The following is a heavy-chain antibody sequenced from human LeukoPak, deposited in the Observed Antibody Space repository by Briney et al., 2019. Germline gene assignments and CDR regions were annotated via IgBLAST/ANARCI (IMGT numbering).Heavy chain of an antibody. D-gene: IGHD2-2*01. J-gene: IGHJ6*03. CDR2: IHNSGSTI. CDR1: GFTFSTYE. V-gene: IGHV3-48*03. CDR3: AASRTNYYYYMDV. Sequence: PGGSLRLSCAASGFTFSTYEMNWVRQAPGKGLEWVSYIHNSGSTIYYADSVKGRFTISRDNAKNSLYLQMNSLRAEDTALYYCAASRTNYYYYMDVWGKGATVTISS.